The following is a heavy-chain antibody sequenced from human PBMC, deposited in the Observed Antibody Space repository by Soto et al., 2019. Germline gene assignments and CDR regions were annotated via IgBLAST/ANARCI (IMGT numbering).Heavy chain of an antibody. Sequence: GGSLRLSCAASGFTFSSYSMNWVRQAPGKGLEWVSSISSSSSYIYYADSVKGRFTISRDNAKNSLYLQMNSLRAEDTAVYYCARELHEGGGYYGMDVWGQGTTVTVSS. CDR1: GFTFSSYS. CDR3: ARELHEGGGYYGMDV. V-gene: IGHV3-21*01. CDR2: ISSSSSYI. J-gene: IGHJ6*02. D-gene: IGHD3-16*01.